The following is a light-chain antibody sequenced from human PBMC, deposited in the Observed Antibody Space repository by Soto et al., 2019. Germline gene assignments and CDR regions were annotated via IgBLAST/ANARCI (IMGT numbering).Light chain of an antibody. CDR2: WAS. CDR1: QSVLYSSNNKNY. V-gene: IGKV4-1*01. Sequence: DLLMTQSPDSLAVSLGERATINCKSSQSVLYSSNNKNYLAWYQQNPGQPPKLLIYWASTRESGVPDRFSGSGSGTDFTLTISGLQAEDVAVYFCQQYYSTPWTFGQGTKVEIK. J-gene: IGKJ1*01. CDR3: QQYYSTPWT.